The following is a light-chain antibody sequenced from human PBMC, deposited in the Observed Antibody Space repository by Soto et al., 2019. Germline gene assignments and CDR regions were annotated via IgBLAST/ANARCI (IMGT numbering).Light chain of an antibody. V-gene: IGKV3D-15*01. CDR2: GAS. J-gene: IGKJ1*01. CDR3: QQFRNWPWT. Sequence: EIVLTQSPGTLSVSPGDRVTLSCRASQSISINLAWYQHKPGQAPRLLIHGASTRATGIPARISGSGSGTEFTLTISSLQSGDFAVYYCQQFRNWPWTFGQGTKVDIK. CDR1: QSISIN.